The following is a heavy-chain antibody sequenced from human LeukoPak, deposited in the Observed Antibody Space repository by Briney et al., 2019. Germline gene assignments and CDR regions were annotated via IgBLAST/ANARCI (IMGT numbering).Heavy chain of an antibody. Sequence: SETLSLTCTVSGDSISTYYWSWIRQPPGKGLEWIGSIYYSGSTYYNPSLKSRVTISVDTSKNQFSLKLSSVTAADTAVYYCARLSGWYARFDYWGQGTLVTVSS. J-gene: IGHJ4*02. CDR2: IYYSGST. V-gene: IGHV4-59*05. CDR3: ARLSGWYARFDY. CDR1: GDSISTYY. D-gene: IGHD6-19*01.